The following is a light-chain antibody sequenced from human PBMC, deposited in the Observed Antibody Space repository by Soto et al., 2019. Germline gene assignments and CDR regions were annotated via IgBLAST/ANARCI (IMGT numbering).Light chain of an antibody. CDR1: SSNIGNSA. CDR3: AAWDDSLKGPV. J-gene: IGLJ3*02. CDR2: YDD. V-gene: IGLV1-36*01. Sequence: QSVLTQPPSVSEAPGQRVTISCSGSSSNIGNSAVNWYQQLPGKAPKLLIYYDDLLPSGVSDRFFGSRSGTSAYLAIRGLQSEDEADYYCAAWDDSLKGPVFGGGTKVTVL.